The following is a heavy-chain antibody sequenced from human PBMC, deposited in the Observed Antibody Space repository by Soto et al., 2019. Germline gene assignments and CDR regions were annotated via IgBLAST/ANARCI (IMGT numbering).Heavy chain of an antibody. J-gene: IGHJ3*02. Sequence: ASVKVSCKASGYTFTGYYMHWVRQAPGQGLEWMGWINPNSGGTNYAQKFQGWVTMTRDTSISTAYMELSRLRSDDTAVYYCARGSDYYGSGISFDIWGQGTMVTVSS. D-gene: IGHD3-10*01. CDR1: GYTFTGYY. CDR3: ARGSDYYGSGISFDI. CDR2: INPNSGGT. V-gene: IGHV1-2*04.